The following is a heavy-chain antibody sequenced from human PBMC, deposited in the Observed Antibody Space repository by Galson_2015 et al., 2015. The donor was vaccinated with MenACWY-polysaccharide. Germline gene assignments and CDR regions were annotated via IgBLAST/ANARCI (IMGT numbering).Heavy chain of an antibody. CDR1: GGSISSSSYY. D-gene: IGHD5-12*01. Sequence: SETLSLTCPVSGGSISSSSYYWGWLRQPPGKGLEWIGTIYYGGSTCYNPSLKSRVTISVDTSKNKFSLKLTSVTAADTAVYYCARQGGSGRSHDYWGQGTLITVSS. J-gene: IGHJ4*02. CDR2: IYYGGST. V-gene: IGHV4-39*01. CDR3: ARQGGSGRSHDY.